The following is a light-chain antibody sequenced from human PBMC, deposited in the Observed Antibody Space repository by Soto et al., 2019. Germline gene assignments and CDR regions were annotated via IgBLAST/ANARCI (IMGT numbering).Light chain of an antibody. Sequence: DVQMTQSPSSLSASVGDRVTITCQASQDISNYLNWYQQKPGKAPKLLIYDASNLETGVPSRFSGSGSGTDFTFTISSLQPEDIATYYCQQYDILPRVFTFGPGTKVDIK. CDR2: DAS. V-gene: IGKV1-33*01. CDR3: QQYDILPRVFT. CDR1: QDISNY. J-gene: IGKJ3*01.